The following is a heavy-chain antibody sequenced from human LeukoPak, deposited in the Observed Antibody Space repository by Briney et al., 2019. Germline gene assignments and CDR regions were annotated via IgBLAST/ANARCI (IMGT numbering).Heavy chain of an antibody. J-gene: IGHJ5*02. CDR1: GGSISSGGYY. D-gene: IGHD4-17*01. CDR3: ARAGSYGTSWFDP. CDR2: IYYSGTT. Sequence: SQTLSLTCTVSGGSISSGGYYWSWIRQHPGKGLEWIGYIYYSGTTYYNTSLKSRVTISVDTSKNQFSPKLSSVTAADTAVYYCARAGSYGTSWFDPWGQGTLVTVSS. V-gene: IGHV4-31*03.